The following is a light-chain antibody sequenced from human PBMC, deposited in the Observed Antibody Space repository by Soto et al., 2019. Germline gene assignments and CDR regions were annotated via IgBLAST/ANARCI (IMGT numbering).Light chain of an antibody. CDR1: QYINNW. J-gene: IGKJ1*01. V-gene: IGKV1-5*03. Sequence: DIPMTQSPSTLSASVGDRVTITCRASQYINNWLAWYQQKPGKAPKALIYKVSNLESGVPSRFSGCGSGTEFTLTISSLQPDDFATYYCQQYNTYSWTFGQGTKVESK. CDR2: KVS. CDR3: QQYNTYSWT.